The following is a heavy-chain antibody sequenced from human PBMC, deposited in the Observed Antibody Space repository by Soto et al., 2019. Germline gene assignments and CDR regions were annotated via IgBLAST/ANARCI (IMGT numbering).Heavy chain of an antibody. CDR2: IQSGGTT. CDR1: GFTVSSKY. CDR3: ARDAVLCDGGRRHGISMDV. Sequence: GGSLRLSCAASGFTVSSKYMTWVRQAPGKGLEWVSLIQSGGTTYYAGSVKGRFTISRDTSENTLHLQMDSLRVEDTAVYYCARDAVLCDGGRRHGISMDVRGNGTTVTVSS. J-gene: IGHJ6*03. V-gene: IGHV3-66*01. D-gene: IGHD2-21*01.